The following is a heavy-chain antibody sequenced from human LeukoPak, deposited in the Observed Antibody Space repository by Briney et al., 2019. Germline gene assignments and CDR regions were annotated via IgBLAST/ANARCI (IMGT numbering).Heavy chain of an antibody. V-gene: IGHV4-31*03. CDR2: IYYSGRT. D-gene: IGHD2-2*03. CDR1: GGSISGGSFY. CDR3: ARVDGGYLGVDF. Sequence: SETLSLTCTVSGGSISGGSFYWSWIRQHPGEGLEWVGYIYYSGRTFYNPSLKSRVTISVDTSKKQFSLKLSSVTAADTAVYYCARVDGGYLGVDFWGQGTLVTVSS. J-gene: IGHJ4*02.